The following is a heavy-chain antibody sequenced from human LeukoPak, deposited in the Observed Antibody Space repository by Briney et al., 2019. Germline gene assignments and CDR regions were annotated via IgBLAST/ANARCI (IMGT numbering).Heavy chain of an antibody. CDR3: LVATTGSYYYYYMDV. D-gene: IGHD2-15*01. CDR2: INPNSGGT. V-gene: IGHV1-2*06. CDR1: GYTFTGYY. J-gene: IGHJ6*03. Sequence: ASVKVSCKASGYTFTGYYMHWVRQAPGQGLEWMVRINPNSGGTNYAQKFQGRVTMTTDTSISTAYMELSRLRSDDTAVYYCLVATTGSYYYYYMDVWGKRTTVTVSS.